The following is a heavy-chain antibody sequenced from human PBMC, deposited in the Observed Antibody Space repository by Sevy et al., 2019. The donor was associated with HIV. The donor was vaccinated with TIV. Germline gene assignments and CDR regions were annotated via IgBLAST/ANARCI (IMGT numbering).Heavy chain of an antibody. CDR3: ARGRSDSGSYYGFKYYYYMDV. D-gene: IGHD1-26*01. CDR2: ISTYNGNT. Sequence: ASVKVSCKASGYTFTSYGISWVRQAPGQGLEWMGWISTYNGNTNYAQKLQGRVTMTTDTYTSTAYMELRSLGSDDTAVYYCARGRSDSGSYYGFKYYYYMDVWGKGTTVTVSS. V-gene: IGHV1-18*01. J-gene: IGHJ6*03. CDR1: GYTFTSYG.